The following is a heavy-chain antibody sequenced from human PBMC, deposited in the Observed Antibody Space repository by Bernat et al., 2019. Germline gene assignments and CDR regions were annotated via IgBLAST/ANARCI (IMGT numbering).Heavy chain of an antibody. CDR3: EGAPNWYYFDY. J-gene: IGHJ4*02. V-gene: IGHV3-7*03. Sequence: EVQLVESGGGLVQPVGSLRLSCVASGFSFTNSWMSWARQAPGKCLEWVANIKHDGSEKSDIDTVKSPFDISRDNAMNSLYMQMSSLTAEDTALYYCEGAPNWYYFDYWGQGALVTVSS. CDR2: IKHDGSEK. D-gene: IGHD1-1*01. CDR1: GFSFTNSW.